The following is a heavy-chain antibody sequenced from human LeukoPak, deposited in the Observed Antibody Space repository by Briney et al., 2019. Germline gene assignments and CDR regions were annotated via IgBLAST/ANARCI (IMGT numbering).Heavy chain of an antibody. CDR3: AKERDESSYCSSTNCYPFDY. CDR2: ISGSDDST. V-gene: IGHV3-23*01. J-gene: IGHJ4*02. Sequence: PGGSLRLSCAASGFTFSSYAVSWVRQAPGKGLEWVSAISGSDDSTDYTDSVKGRFTISRDNSKNTLYLQMNSLRAEDTAVYYCAKERDESSYCSSTNCYPFDYWGQGTLVAVSS. CDR1: GFTFSSYA. D-gene: IGHD2-2*01.